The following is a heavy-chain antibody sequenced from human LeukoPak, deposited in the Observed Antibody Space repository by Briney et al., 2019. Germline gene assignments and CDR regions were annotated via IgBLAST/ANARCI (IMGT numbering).Heavy chain of an antibody. Sequence: GGSLRLSCAASGFTFSTFAMSWVRQPPGKGLEWVSGIFPSGGEIHYADSVRGRFTISRDNAKSTLSLQMNSLRAEDTAIYYCATYRQVLLPFESWGQGTLVTVSS. V-gene: IGHV3-23*01. CDR1: GFTFSTFA. D-gene: IGHD2-8*02. CDR3: ATYRQVLLPFES. CDR2: IFPSGGEI. J-gene: IGHJ4*02.